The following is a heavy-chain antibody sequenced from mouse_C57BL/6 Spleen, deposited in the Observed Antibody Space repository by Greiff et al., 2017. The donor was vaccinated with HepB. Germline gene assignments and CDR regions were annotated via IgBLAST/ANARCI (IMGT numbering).Heavy chain of an antibody. CDR1: GYTFTSYW. J-gene: IGHJ2*01. CDR3: ARWGVTTVVATGFDY. V-gene: IGHV1-72*01. CDR2: IDPNSGGT. D-gene: IGHD1-1*01. Sequence: QVQLQQSGAELVKPGASVKLSCKASGYTFTSYWMHWVKQRPGRGLEWIGRIDPNSGGTKYNEKFKSKATLTVDKPSSTAYMQLSSLTSEDSAVYYCARWGVTTVVATGFDYWGQGTTLTVSS.